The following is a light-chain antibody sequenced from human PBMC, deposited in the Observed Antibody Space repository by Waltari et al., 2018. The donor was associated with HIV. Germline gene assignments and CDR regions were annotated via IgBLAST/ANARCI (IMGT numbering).Light chain of an antibody. J-gene: IGLJ2*01. CDR1: SRAIGAYDY. V-gene: IGLV2-8*01. CDR2: EVT. Sequence: QSALTQPPSASGSLGQSVTISCPGSSRAIGAYDYVSWFQQPPHSAPKLLLYEVTRRPSTVSDRFSGSRSGYTAFLTVAGLQPDDEATYFCSSYGDSLRVLFGGGTNVTVL. CDR3: SSYGDSLRVL.